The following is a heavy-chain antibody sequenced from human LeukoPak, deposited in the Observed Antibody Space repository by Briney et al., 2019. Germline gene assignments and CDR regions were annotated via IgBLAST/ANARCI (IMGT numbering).Heavy chain of an antibody. CDR3: ASQVAFDI. CDR1: GFTFSSYA. J-gene: IGHJ3*02. Sequence: GGSLRLSCAASGFTFSSYAMHWVRQAPGKGLEWVAVISYDGSNKYYADSVKARFTISRDNSKNTLYLQMNSLRAEDTAVYYCASQVAFDIWGQGTMVTVSS. CDR2: ISYDGSNK. V-gene: IGHV3-30*04.